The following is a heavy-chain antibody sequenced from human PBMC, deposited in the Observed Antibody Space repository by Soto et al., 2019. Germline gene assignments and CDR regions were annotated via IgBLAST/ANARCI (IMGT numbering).Heavy chain of an antibody. CDR3: ARSQYLPFFDY. D-gene: IGHD2-2*01. CDR2: INAGNGNT. V-gene: IGHV1-3*01. CDR1: GDTFTSYA. J-gene: IGHJ4*02. Sequence: ASVKVSCKASGDTFTSYAFHWVRQAPGQRPEWMGWINAGNGNTKYSQKFQGRATITSDTSASTVYMELRSLRSEDTAVYYCARSQYLPFFDYWGRGTLVTVSS.